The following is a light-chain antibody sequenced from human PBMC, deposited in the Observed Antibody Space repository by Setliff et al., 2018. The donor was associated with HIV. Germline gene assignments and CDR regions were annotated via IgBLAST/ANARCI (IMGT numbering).Light chain of an antibody. V-gene: IGLV2-14*01. CDR3: CSYSGSSTFDV. Sequence: QSALTQPASMSGSPGQSITISCTGSSDDVGGSNYVSWYQQHPGKAPKLIIYEVTVRPSGVSDRFSGSKSGNTASLTISGLQADDEADYYCCSYSGSSTFDVFGGGTKGTVL. J-gene: IGLJ1*01. CDR1: SDDVGGSNY. CDR2: EVT.